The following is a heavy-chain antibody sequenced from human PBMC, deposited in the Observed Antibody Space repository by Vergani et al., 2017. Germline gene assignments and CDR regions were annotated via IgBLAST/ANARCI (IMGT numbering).Heavy chain of an antibody. J-gene: IGHJ5*02. CDR3: ARGHTAFYCSGGSCYWFDP. CDR1: GGPISSSNW. Sequence: QVQLQESGPGLVKPSGTLSLTCAVSGGPISSSNWWSWVRQPPGKGLEWIGEIYHSGSTNYNPSLKSRVTISVDKSKNQFSLKLSSVTAADTAVYYCARGHTAFYCSGGSCYWFDPWGQGTLVTVYS. CDR2: IYHSGST. D-gene: IGHD2-15*01. V-gene: IGHV4-4*02.